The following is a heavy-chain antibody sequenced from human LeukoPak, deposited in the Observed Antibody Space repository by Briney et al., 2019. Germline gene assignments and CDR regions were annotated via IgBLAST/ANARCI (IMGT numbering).Heavy chain of an antibody. J-gene: IGHJ6*03. CDR2: IIPIFGTA. V-gene: IGHV1-69*05. CDR1: GGTFSSYA. CDR3: ARVKLDSSSAYYYYYYMDV. D-gene: IGHD6-6*01. Sequence: ASVKVSCKASGGTFSSYAISWVRQAPGQGLEWMGGIIPIFGTANYAQKFQGRVTITTDVSTSTAYMELSSLRSEDTAVYYCARVKLDSSSAYYYYYYMDVWGKGTTVTVSS.